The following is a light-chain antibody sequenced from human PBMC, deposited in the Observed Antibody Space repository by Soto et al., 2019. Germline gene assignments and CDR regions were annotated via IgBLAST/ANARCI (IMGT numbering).Light chain of an antibody. Sequence: EIVLTQSPATLSLSPGERATLSCRASQSVSSYLAWYQQKPGQAPRLLIYDASNRATGIPARFSGSGSGTDFTLTISRLEPEDFAGYYCQQRSNWPITFGPGTKVDIK. CDR3: QQRSNWPIT. V-gene: IGKV3-11*01. CDR1: QSVSSY. CDR2: DAS. J-gene: IGKJ3*01.